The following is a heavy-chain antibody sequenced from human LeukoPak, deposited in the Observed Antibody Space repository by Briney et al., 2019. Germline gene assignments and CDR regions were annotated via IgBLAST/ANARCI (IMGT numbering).Heavy chain of an antibody. CDR3: ARIPLGYCSGGSRYGEYFQH. CDR1: GGTFSSYA. CDR2: ISAYNGNT. J-gene: IGHJ1*01. D-gene: IGHD2-15*01. V-gene: IGHV1-18*01. Sequence: ASVKVSCKASGGTFSSYAISWVRQAPGQGLEWMGWISAYNGNTNYAQKLQGRVTMTTDTSTSTAYMELRSLRSDDTAVYYCARIPLGYCSGGSRYGEYFQHWGQGTLVTVSS.